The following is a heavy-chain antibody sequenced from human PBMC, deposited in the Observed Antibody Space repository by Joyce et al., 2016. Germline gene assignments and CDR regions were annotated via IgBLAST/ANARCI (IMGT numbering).Heavy chain of an antibody. D-gene: IGHD2-2*01. Sequence: EVQLLESGGGLVQPGGSLRLSCAASGFTFSSSAINWVRQAPGKGLEWVSATSDGGNTKYADSVKGRFTISRDNSKNTLYLRLNSLRAEDTAVYYCAKDRWCSGTSCYYGLDVWGQGTTVTVSS. J-gene: IGHJ6*02. CDR3: AKDRWCSGTSCYYGLDV. V-gene: IGHV3-23*01. CDR1: GFTFSSSA. CDR2: TSDGGNT.